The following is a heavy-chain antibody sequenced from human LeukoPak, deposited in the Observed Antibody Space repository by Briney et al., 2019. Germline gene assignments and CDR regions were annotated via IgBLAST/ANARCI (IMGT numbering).Heavy chain of an antibody. CDR2: IYSSGST. V-gene: IGHV4-4*07. D-gene: IGHD3-10*01. Sequence: PSETLSLTCTVSGGSISSYYWNWIRQLAGKGLEWIGRIYSSGSTNYNPSLKGRVTMSVDTSKNQFSLKLSSVTAADTAVYYCARDPSSFGGRFDPWGQGTLVAVSS. CDR3: ARDPSSFGGRFDP. J-gene: IGHJ5*02. CDR1: GGSISSYY.